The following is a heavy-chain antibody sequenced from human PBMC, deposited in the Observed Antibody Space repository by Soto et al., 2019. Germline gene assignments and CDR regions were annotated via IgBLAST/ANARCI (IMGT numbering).Heavy chain of an antibody. D-gene: IGHD1-26*01. V-gene: IGHV3-30-3*01. CDR2: ISYDGSNK. CDR1: GFTFSSYA. CDR3: ASPLSGSYSEFDY. J-gene: IGHJ4*02. Sequence: QVQLVESGGGVVQPGRSLRLSCAASGFTFSSYAMHWVRQAPGKGLEWVAVISYDGSNKYYADSVKGRFTISRDNSKNTLYLQMNSLRAEDTAVYYCASPLSGSYSEFDYWGQGTLVTVSS.